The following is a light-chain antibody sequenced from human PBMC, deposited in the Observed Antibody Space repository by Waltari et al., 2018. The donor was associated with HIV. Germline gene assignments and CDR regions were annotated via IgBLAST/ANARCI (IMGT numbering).Light chain of an antibody. CDR3: QQYGSSPLT. CDR2: GAS. Sequence: ETVSTPSPGPLHYSSGDRATLSCTASQSVSSSYLAWYQQKPGQAPRPLIYGASSRATGIPDRFRGSGSGTDFTLTISRLEPEDCAVYYCQQYGSSPLTFGGGTKVETK. CDR1: QSVSSSY. J-gene: IGKJ4*01. V-gene: IGKV3-20*01.